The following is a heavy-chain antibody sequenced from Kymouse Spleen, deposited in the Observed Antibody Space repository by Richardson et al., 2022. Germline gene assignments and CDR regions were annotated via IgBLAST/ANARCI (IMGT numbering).Heavy chain of an antibody. CDR2: INHSGST. V-gene: IGHV4-34*01. D-gene: IGHD3-10*01. J-gene: IGHJ6*02. CDR3: ASYGIYYGSGSYYPYYYYYGMDV. CDR1: GGSFSGYY. Sequence: QVQLQQWGAGLLKPSETLSLTCAVYGGSFSGYYWSWIRQPPGKGLEWIGEINHSGSTNYNPSLKSRVTISVDTSKNQFSLKLSSVTAADTAVYYCASYGIYYGSGSYYPYYYYYGMDVWGQGTTVTVSS.